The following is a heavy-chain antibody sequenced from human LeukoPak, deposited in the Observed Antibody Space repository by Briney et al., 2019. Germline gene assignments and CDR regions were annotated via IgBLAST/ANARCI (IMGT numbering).Heavy chain of an antibody. CDR2: INGDGSTS. CDR1: GFTLYSYW. Sequence: PGGSLRLSCAASGFTLYSYWMHWVRQAPGKGLVWVSCINGDGSTSNYADSVKGRFTISRDNAKNTLYLQMHSLRAEDTAVYYCARDEPTVTTGPPVGSWGQGTLVTVSS. V-gene: IGHV3-74*01. J-gene: IGHJ4*02. D-gene: IGHD4-17*01. CDR3: ARDEPTVTTGPPVGS.